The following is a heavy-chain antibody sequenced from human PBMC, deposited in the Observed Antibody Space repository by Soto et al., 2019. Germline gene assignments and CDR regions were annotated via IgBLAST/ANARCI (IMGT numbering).Heavy chain of an antibody. D-gene: IGHD6-19*01. V-gene: IGHV3-48*01. CDR2: ISGGGRPI. J-gene: IGHJ4*02. CDR3: ARDLGWAFDS. CDR1: GFTFSTFS. Sequence: VQLVESGGGSVQPGGSLRLSCAASGFTFSTFSMNWVRQAPGRGLEWISYISGGGRPISYADSVKGRFTISRDNAKNSLYLQMDRLPAEATAVYYCARDLGWAFDSWGQGTLVTVSS.